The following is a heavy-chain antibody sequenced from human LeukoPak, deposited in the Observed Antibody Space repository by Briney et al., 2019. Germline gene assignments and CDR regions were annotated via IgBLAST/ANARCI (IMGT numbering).Heavy chain of an antibody. CDR3: ASGIYYASVHTWSPV. CDR1: GFTFSNAW. D-gene: IGHD3-10*01. CDR2: ISGGSEYI. Sequence: GGSLRLSCAASGFTFSNAWMSWVRQAPGKGLEWVSSISGGSEYIYYTDSVKGRFTISRDNAKNSLYLQMSSLRADDTAVYYCASGIYYASVHTWSPVWGQGTLVTVS. J-gene: IGHJ4*02. V-gene: IGHV3-21*01.